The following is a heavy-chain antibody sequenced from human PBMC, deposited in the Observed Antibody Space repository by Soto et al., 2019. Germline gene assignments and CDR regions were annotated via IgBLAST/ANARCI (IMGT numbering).Heavy chain of an antibody. D-gene: IGHD3-22*01. CDR2: IIPIFGTA. V-gene: IGHV1-69*12. CDR3: AIAAEEAHTYYYDSSGYFHEYFQH. J-gene: IGHJ1*01. CDR1: GGTFSSYA. Sequence: QVQLVQSGAEVKKPGSSVKVSCKASGGTFSSYAISWVRQAPGQGLEWMGGIIPIFGTANYAQKFQGRVTITADESTSTAYMELSSLRSEDTAVYYCAIAAEEAHTYYYDSSGYFHEYFQHWGQGTLVTVSS.